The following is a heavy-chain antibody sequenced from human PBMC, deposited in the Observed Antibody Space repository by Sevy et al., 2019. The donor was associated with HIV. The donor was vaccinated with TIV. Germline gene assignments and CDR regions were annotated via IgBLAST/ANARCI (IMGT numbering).Heavy chain of an antibody. CDR1: GGSFSGYY. J-gene: IGHJ4*02. CDR3: ARGRFGELDY. D-gene: IGHD3-10*01. V-gene: IGHV4-34*01. Sequence: AESLSLTCAVYGGSFSGYYWSWIRQPPGKGLERIGEINHSGSTNYNPSLKSRVTISVDTSKNQFSLKLSSVTAADTAMYYCARGRFGELDYWGQGTLVIVSS. CDR2: INHSGST.